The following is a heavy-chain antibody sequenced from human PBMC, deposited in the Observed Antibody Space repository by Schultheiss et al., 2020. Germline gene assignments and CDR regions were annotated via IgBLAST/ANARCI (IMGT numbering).Heavy chain of an antibody. D-gene: IGHD6-19*01. CDR2: ISSSSSYI. V-gene: IGHV3-21*04. Sequence: GGSLRLSCAASGFTFSAYDMHWVRQAPGKGLEWVSSISSSSSYIYYADSVKGRFTISRDNAKNSLYLQMNSLRAEDTAVYYCAKQQWLVGYWGRGTLVTGSS. J-gene: IGHJ4*02. CDR3: AKQQWLVGY. CDR1: GFTFSAYD.